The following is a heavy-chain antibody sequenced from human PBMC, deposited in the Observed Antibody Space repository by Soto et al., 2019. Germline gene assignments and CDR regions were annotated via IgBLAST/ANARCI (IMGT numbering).Heavy chain of an antibody. CDR2: ISAYNGNT. D-gene: IGHD4-4*01. Sequence: QIQLLQSGAEVQKPGASVKVSCTASVYTFSSYHISWVRQAPGQGLEWMGWISAYNGNTNYAQKLQGRVTMTTDTATSTAYMELRSLRSDDTAVYYCARDGPPTYNWGQGPRVTGSS. V-gene: IGHV1-18*01. CDR3: ARDGPPTYN. CDR1: VYTFSSYH. J-gene: IGHJ4*02.